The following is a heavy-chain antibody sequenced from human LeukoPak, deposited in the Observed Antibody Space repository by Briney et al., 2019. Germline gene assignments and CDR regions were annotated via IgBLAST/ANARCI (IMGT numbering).Heavy chain of an antibody. Sequence: GASVKVSCRPSGYTFTDYYLHWVRQAPGQGPEWMGWINPSSGGTVYAHRFQGRVTLTRDTSISTAYLELSRLTYDDTAVYYCARGLQEYLFDYWGQGTLVTVSS. CDR2: INPSSGGT. CDR1: GYTFTDYY. J-gene: IGHJ4*02. CDR3: ARGLQEYLFDY. D-gene: IGHD6-6*01. V-gene: IGHV1-2*07.